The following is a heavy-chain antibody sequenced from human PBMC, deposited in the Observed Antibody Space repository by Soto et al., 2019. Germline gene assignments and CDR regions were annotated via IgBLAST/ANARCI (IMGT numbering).Heavy chain of an antibody. V-gene: IGHV4-31*03. CDR3: ARDRSLTAMDDNWFDP. CDR1: GGSISSGGYY. D-gene: IGHD5-18*01. CDR2: IYYSGST. Sequence: TLSLTCTVSGGSISSGGYYWSWIRQHPGKGLEWIGYIYYSGSTYYNPSLKSRVTISVDTSKNQFSLKLSSVTAADTAVYYCARDRSLTAMDDNWFDPWGLITLVPVSS. J-gene: IGHJ5*02.